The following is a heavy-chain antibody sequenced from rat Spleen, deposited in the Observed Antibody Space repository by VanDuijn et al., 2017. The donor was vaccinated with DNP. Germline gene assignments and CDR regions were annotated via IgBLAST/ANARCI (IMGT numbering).Heavy chain of an antibody. CDR2: IIFDGSRT. V-gene: IGHV5-17*01. D-gene: IGHD1-4*01. CDR3: AGRPPPTRGPFDY. J-gene: IGHJ2*01. CDR1: GFTFTDYA. Sequence: EVQLVESGGGLVQSGRSLKLSCVASGFTFTDYAMAWVRQAPEKGLEWVATIIFDGSRTYYRDSVKGRFTMSRDNAKSTLYLQMDSLRSDDTATYYCAGRPPPTRGPFDYWGQGVTVTVSS.